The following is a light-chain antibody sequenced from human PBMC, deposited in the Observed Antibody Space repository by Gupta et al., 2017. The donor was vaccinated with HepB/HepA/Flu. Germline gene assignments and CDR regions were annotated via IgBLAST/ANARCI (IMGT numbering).Light chain of an antibody. CDR2: DTS. Sequence: IVMTQSPATLSVSPGERATLSCRASQGVSTRLAWYQQKPGQALRLLIFDTSTRATGIPARFSGRGSGTEFTLTINSLQSEDFGLYYCQQYNSWPPLTFGGGTKVEI. J-gene: IGKJ4*01. CDR3: QQYNSWPPLT. CDR1: QGVSTR. V-gene: IGKV3-15*01.